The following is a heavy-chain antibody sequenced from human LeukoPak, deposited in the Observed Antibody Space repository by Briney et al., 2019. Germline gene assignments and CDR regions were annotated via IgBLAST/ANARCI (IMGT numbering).Heavy chain of an antibody. CDR3: ARLRITMVRGVIKYYYYYMDV. Sequence: SETLSLTRAVYGGSFSGYYWSWIRQPPGKGLEWIGEINHSGSTNYNPSLKSRVTISVDTSKNQFSLKLSSVTAADTAVYYCARLRITMVRGVIKYYYYYMDVWGKGTTVTISS. J-gene: IGHJ6*03. D-gene: IGHD3-10*01. CDR1: GGSFSGYY. V-gene: IGHV4-34*01. CDR2: INHSGST.